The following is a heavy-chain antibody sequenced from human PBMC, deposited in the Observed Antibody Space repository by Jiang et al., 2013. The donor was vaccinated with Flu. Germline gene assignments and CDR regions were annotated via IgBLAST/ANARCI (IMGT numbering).Heavy chain of an antibody. V-gene: IGHV4-39*01. Sequence: LLKPSETLSLTCTVSGGSLSSSSSYWGWIRQPPGKGLEFFGSITYSGGTYYNPSLKSRVAISVDTSKNQFSLKVNSVTAADTAVYYCATLAIGRPFEYWGQGTLATVSS. CDR2: ITYSGGT. J-gene: IGHJ4*02. CDR3: ATLAIGRPFEY. CDR1: GGSLSSSSSY. D-gene: IGHD1-14*01.